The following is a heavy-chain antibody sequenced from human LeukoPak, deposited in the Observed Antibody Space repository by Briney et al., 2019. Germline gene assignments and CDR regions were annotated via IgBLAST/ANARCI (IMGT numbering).Heavy chain of an antibody. D-gene: IGHD2-8*01. V-gene: IGHV3-48*03. CDR2: ISSSGNTE. CDR1: GFSFSSFP. CDR3: ARDTVNAPFVVSLDY. J-gene: IGHJ4*02. Sequence: GGSLRLSCAASGFSFSSFPINWVRQAPGKGLEWVSHISSSGNTEYYLDSVRGRFTMSRDNAKNLLFLEMHSLRAEDTAVYHCARDTVNAPFVVSLDYWGQGALVTVSS.